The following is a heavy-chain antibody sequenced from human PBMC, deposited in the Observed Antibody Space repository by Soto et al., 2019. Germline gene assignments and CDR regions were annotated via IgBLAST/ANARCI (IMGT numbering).Heavy chain of an antibody. J-gene: IGHJ3*02. Sequence: QVQLQESGPGLVKPSDTLSPTCAVSGYSISSSNWWGWIRQPPGKGLEWIGYIYYSGSTYYNPSLKSRVTMSVDTSKNPFSLKLSSVTAVDTAVYYCARTSRDSSSSGPDAFDIWGQGTMVTVSS. V-gene: IGHV4-28*01. D-gene: IGHD6-6*01. CDR1: GYSISSSNW. CDR3: ARTSRDSSSSGPDAFDI. CDR2: IYYSGST.